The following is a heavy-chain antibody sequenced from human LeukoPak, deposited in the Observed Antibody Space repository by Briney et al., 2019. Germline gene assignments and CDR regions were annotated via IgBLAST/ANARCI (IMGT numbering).Heavy chain of an antibody. V-gene: IGHV4-59*08. Sequence: SETLSLTCTVSGGSISIYYWSWIRQPPGKGLEWIGYIYYSGSTNYNPSLKSRVTISVDTSKNQFSLKLSSVTAADTAVYYCARLEAAATYYFDYWGQGTLVTVSS. CDR1: GGSISIYY. D-gene: IGHD6-13*01. CDR2: IYYSGST. J-gene: IGHJ4*02. CDR3: ARLEAAATYYFDY.